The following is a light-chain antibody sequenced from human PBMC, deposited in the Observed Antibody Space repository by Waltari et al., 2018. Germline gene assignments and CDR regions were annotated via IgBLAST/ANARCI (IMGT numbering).Light chain of an antibody. CDR1: RGSLATNY. CDR3: QSYDGNNVV. Sequence: NFMLNQPHSVSESPGQTVTISCTGSRGSLATNYMQWFQQPPGSAPTIVIYEDNLRPSGVPDRFSGSIDSSSNSASLTISGLKTEDEADYYCQSYDGNNVVFGGGTKLTVL. CDR2: EDN. V-gene: IGLV6-57*02. J-gene: IGLJ3*02.